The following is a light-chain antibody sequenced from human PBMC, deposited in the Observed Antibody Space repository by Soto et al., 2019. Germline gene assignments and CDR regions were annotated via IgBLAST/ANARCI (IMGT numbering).Light chain of an antibody. Sequence: EIVLTQSPGTLSLSPGEGATLSCRASQSVGGTFLAWYQQKGGQAPRLLIHGASNRATGIPDRFSGSGSGTDFTLTISRLEPEDFAVYHCQQYGGSPRTFGQGTKVEV. CDR3: QQYGGSPRT. CDR1: QSVGGTF. CDR2: GAS. V-gene: IGKV3-20*01. J-gene: IGKJ1*01.